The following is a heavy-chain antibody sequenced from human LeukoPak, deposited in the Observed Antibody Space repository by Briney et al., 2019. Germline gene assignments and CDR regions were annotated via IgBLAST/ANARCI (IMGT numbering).Heavy chain of an antibody. Sequence: PSETLSLTCAVHGGSFSGYYWSWIRQPPGKGLEWIGEINHSGSTNYNPSLKSRVTISVDTSKNQFSLKLSSVTAADTAVYYCARGNFVWGQGTMVTVSS. CDR3: ARGNFV. V-gene: IGHV4-34*01. CDR2: INHSGST. CDR1: GGSFSGYY. D-gene: IGHD5-24*01. J-gene: IGHJ3*01.